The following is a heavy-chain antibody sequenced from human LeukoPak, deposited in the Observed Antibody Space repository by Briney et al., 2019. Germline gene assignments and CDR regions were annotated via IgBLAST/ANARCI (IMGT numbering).Heavy chain of an antibody. CDR2: MNPNSGNT. D-gene: IGHD6-13*01. CDR1: GYTFSSYD. V-gene: IGHV1-8*03. CDR3: ATWIGAAGRDY. Sequence: ASVKVSCKASGYTFSSYDINWVRQATGQRLEWMGWMNPNSGNTGYAQKFQGRVTITRNTSISTAYMELSSLRSEDTAVYFCATWIGAAGRDYWGQGTLVTVSS. J-gene: IGHJ4*02.